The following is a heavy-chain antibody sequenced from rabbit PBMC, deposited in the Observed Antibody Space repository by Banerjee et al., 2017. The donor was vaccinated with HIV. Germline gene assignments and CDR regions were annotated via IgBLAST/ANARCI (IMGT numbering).Heavy chain of an antibody. J-gene: IGHJ4*01. Sequence: QSLEESGGDLVKPGASLTLTCTASGFSFSSSYYMCWVRQAPGKGLEWIACIYAGSSGSTYYASWAKGRFTISKTSSTTVTLQMTSLTAADTATYFCARDDIYASSSGWGLWGPGTLVTVS. CDR1: GFSFSSSYY. CDR2: IYAGSSGST. D-gene: IGHD1-1*01. V-gene: IGHV1S40*01. CDR3: ARDDIYASSSGWGL.